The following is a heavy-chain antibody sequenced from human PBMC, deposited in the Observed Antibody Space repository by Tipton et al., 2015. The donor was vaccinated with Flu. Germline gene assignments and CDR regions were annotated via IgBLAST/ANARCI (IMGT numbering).Heavy chain of an antibody. CDR3: AREGDYYDSSGPISLFYY. CDR2: IYYSGRT. D-gene: IGHD3-22*01. V-gene: IGHV4-31*03. CDR1: GGSISSGGYY. J-gene: IGHJ4*02. Sequence: TLSLTCTVSGGSISSGGYYLSWIRQHPGKGLEWIGYIYYSGRTYYNPSLKSRVTISVDTSKNQFSLKLSSVTAADTAVYYCAREGDYYDSSGPISLFYYWGQGTLVTVSS.